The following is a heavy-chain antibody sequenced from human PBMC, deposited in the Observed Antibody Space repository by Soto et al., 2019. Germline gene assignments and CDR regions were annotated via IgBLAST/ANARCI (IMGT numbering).Heavy chain of an antibody. J-gene: IGHJ5*02. CDR1: GGTFSSYA. CDR2: IIPIFGTA. D-gene: IGHD1-26*01. V-gene: IGHV1-69*01. CDR3: ARDAHSAIVGARNYNWFDP. Sequence: QVQLVQSGAEVKKPGSSVKVSCKASGGTFSSYAISWVRQAPGQGLEWMGGIIPIFGTANYAQKFQGRVTITADESTSTAYMELSSLRSEDTAVYYCARDAHSAIVGARNYNWFDPWGQGTLVTVSS.